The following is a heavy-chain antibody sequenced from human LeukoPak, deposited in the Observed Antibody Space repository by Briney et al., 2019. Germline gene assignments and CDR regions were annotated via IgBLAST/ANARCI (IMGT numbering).Heavy chain of an antibody. CDR2: TSGSSGSTI. J-gene: IGHJ4*02. CDR1: GFTFSRYG. CDR3: ARDKVQWLRYSYFDY. D-gene: IGHD5-12*01. Sequence: GGSLRLSCKASGFTFSRYGMNWVRQAPGRGLEWLSYTSGSSGSTIYYAQSVRGRFTISRDDAKNTLYLQMNSLRADDTAVYFCARDKVQWLRYSYFDYWGQGVLVTVSS. V-gene: IGHV3-48*01.